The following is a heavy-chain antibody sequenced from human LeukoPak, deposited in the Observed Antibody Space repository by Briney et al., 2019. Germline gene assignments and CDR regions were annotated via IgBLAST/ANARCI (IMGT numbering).Heavy chain of an antibody. Sequence: SQTLSLTCAISGDSVSTNSATWTWLRQSPSRGLEWLSRTYYRSKWSNDYAVSMKSRITINPDTPKNQFSLQLNSVTPEDTAVYYCARLVGASWFDSWGQGTLVTVSS. J-gene: IGHJ5*01. CDR1: GDSVSTNSAT. D-gene: IGHD1-26*01. CDR3: ARLVGASWFDS. V-gene: IGHV6-1*01. CDR2: TYYRSKWSN.